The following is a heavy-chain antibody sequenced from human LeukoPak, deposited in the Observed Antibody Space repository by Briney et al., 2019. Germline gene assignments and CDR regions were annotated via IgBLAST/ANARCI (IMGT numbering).Heavy chain of an antibody. V-gene: IGHV4-61*02. CDR1: GGSIISGGYY. Sequence: SVNPSPTPTLSGGSIISGGYYLSWIRPPPREGPEGVGGVSCSGGTNYNPSLKSRVTISVDTSKNQFSLKLSSVTAADTAVYYCAGIAKKGIAAAGTAGYYYYYYMDVWGKGTTVTISS. CDR2: VSCSGGT. CDR3: AGIAKKGIAAAGTAGYYYYYYMDV. J-gene: IGHJ6*03. D-gene: IGHD6-13*01.